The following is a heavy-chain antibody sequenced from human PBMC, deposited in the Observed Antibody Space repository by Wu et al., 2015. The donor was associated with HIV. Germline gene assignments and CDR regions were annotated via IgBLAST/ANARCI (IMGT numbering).Heavy chain of an antibody. CDR3: ARAAPSYCSSTSCYFDYYMDV. Sequence: QVQLVQSGAEVKKPGASVKVSCKASGYTFTGYYMHWVRQAPGQGLEWMGWINPNSGGTNYAQKFQGRVTMTRDTSISTAYMELSRLRSDDTAVYYCARAAPSYCSSTSCYFDYYMDVWGKGTTVTVSS. CDR2: INPNSGGT. CDR1: GYTFTGYY. J-gene: IGHJ6*03. V-gene: IGHV1-2*02. D-gene: IGHD2-2*01.